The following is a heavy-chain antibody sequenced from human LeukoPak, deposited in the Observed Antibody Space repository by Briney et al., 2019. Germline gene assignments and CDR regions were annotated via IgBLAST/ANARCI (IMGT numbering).Heavy chain of an antibody. V-gene: IGHV3-30-3*01. CDR2: ISYDGSNK. CDR1: GFSFSNYA. CDR3: ASVAQTFDY. Sequence: GRSLRLPCAASGFSFSNYATHWVRQAPGKGLEWVAVISYDGSNKYYADSVKGRFTISRDNSKNTLYLQMNSLRAEDTAVYYCASVAQTFDYWGQGTLVTVSS. J-gene: IGHJ4*02.